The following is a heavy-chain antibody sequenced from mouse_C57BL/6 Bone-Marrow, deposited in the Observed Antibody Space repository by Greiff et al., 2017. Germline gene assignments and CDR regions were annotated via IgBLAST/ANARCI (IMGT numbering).Heavy chain of an antibody. V-gene: IGHV5-16*01. J-gene: IGHJ4*01. D-gene: IGHD1-1*01. CDR3: AREFTTVVATDNAMDY. Sequence: EVQVVESEGGLVQPGSSMKLSCTASGFTFSDYYMAWVRQVPEKGLEWVANINYDGSSTYYLDSLKSRFIISRDNAKNILYLQLSSLKSEDTATYYCAREFTTVVATDNAMDYWGQGTSVTVSS. CDR2: INYDGSST. CDR1: GFTFSDYY.